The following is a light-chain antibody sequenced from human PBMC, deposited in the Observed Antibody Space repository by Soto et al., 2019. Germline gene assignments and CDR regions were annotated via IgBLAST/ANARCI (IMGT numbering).Light chain of an antibody. CDR2: DVN. V-gene: IGLV2-14*03. CDR3: SAYSTGSTPVL. CDR1: SSDVGSTFNY. Sequence: QSLLTQPASVSGSPGQSITISCTGTSSDVGSTFNYVSWYQHHPGKAPRLIMSDVNHRPSGVSDRFSGSKSGNTASLTISGLQAEDEAHYFCSAYSTGSTPVLFGGGTKLTVL. J-gene: IGLJ3*02.